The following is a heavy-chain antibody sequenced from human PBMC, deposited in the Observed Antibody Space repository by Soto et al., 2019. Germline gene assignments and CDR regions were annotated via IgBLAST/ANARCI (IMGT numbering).Heavy chain of an antibody. CDR2: ISSSGSTI. J-gene: IGHJ4*02. CDR3: ARDTHSPSYSSASFDY. CDR1: GFTFSDYY. Sequence: GGSLRLSCAASGFTFSDYYMSWIRQAPGKGLEWVSYISSSGSTIYYADSVKGRFTISRDNAKNSLYLQMNSLRAEDTAVYYCARDTHSPSYSSASFDYWGQGTLVTVSS. V-gene: IGHV3-11*01. D-gene: IGHD6-6*01.